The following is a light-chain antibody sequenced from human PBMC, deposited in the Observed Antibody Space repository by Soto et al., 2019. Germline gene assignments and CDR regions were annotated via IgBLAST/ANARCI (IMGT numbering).Light chain of an antibody. V-gene: IGKV3-20*01. Sequence: EIVLTQSPGTLSLSPGERATLSCRASQSVSSNYLAWYQQKPGQAPRLLIYGALSRATGIPDRFSGSGSGTDYTLTITRLEPEDFAVYYCQHYGSSPATFGQGTKLEIK. CDR1: QSVSSNY. J-gene: IGKJ2*01. CDR3: QHYGSSPAT. CDR2: GAL.